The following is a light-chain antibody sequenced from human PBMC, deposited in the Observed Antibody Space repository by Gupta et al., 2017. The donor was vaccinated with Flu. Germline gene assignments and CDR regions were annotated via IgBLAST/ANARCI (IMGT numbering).Light chain of an antibody. J-gene: IGLJ1*01. CDR3: QVWDSTTEYV. V-gene: IGLV3-21*02. CDR1: NIGSKS. Sequence: SSVLTQPPSVSVAPGQTARITCGGNNIGSKSVHWYQRKPGQAPVLVVYNDNDRPSGIPERFSGSNSGNAATLAISRVEAGDEADYYCQVWDSTTEYVFGTGTEVTVL. CDR2: NDN.